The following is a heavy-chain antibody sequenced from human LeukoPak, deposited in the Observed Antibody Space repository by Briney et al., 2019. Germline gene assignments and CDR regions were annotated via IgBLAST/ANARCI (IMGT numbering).Heavy chain of an antibody. D-gene: IGHD4-17*01. CDR3: ARDAMTTVTKDYYYYYMDV. Sequence: SETLSLTCAVYGGSFSGYYWSWIRQPPRKGLEWIGGINHSGSTHYNPSLKSRDTISVDTSKNQFSLKLSSVTAADTAAYYRARDAMTTVTKDYYYYYMDVWGKGTTVTISS. CDR2: INHSGST. CDR1: GGSFSGYY. V-gene: IGHV4-34*01. J-gene: IGHJ6*03.